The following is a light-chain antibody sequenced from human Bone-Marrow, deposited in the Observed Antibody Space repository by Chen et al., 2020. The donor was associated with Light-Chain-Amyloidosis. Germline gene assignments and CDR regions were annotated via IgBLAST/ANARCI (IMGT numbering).Light chain of an antibody. CDR1: PSINSL. J-gene: IGKJ2*01. CDR3: HLYNSYSMYT. V-gene: IGKV1-5*01. CDR2: DAA. Sequence: IQMTQSPSTLSASVGDRVTITCRASPSINSLLAGYQQKPGKAPKLLIDDAASLESGVPPRFDGSGSGTEDTLTITGLQPDDLATCYCHLYNSYSMYTFGQGTKLEIK.